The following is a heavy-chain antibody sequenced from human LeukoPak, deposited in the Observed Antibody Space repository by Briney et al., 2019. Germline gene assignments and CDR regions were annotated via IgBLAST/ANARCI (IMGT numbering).Heavy chain of an antibody. Sequence: KVSCKASGYTFTSYGISWVRQAPGQGLEWMGIIYPGDSDTRYSPSFQGQVTISADKSISTAYLQWSSLKASDTAMYYCATKVDADGYNYAFDIWGQGTMVTVSS. V-gene: IGHV5-51*01. CDR3: ATKVDADGYNYAFDI. J-gene: IGHJ3*02. CDR2: IYPGDSDT. D-gene: IGHD5-24*01. CDR1: GYTFTSYG.